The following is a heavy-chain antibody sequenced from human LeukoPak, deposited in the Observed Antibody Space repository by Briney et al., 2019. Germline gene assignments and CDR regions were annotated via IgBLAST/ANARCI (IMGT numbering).Heavy chain of an antibody. CDR1: GFTFSSYG. Sequence: GGSLRLSCAASGFTFSSYGMHWVRQAPGKGLEWVTFIRYDKTTKYYADSVKGRFTISRDNSKNTLYLQMNSLRGEDTAVYYCAADFDYWGQGTLVSVSS. CDR2: IRYDKTTK. J-gene: IGHJ4*02. V-gene: IGHV3-30*02. CDR3: AADFDY. D-gene: IGHD3-3*01.